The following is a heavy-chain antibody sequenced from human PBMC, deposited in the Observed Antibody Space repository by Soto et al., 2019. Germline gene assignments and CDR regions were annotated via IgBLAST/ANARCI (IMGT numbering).Heavy chain of an antibody. Sequence: SVKVSCKASGGTFSSYAISWVRQAPGQGLEWMGGIIPIFGTANYAQKFQGRATITADKSTSTAYMELSSLRSEDTAVYYCARVSGSHGAFDIWGQGTMVTVSS. CDR3: ARVSGSHGAFDI. V-gene: IGHV1-69*06. CDR1: GGTFSSYA. CDR2: IIPIFGTA. D-gene: IGHD6-19*01. J-gene: IGHJ3*02.